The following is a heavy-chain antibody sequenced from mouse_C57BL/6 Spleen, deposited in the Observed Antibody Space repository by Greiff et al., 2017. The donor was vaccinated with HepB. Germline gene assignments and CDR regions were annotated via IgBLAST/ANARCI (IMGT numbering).Heavy chain of an antibody. Sequence: VQLQQPGAELVKPGASVKVSCKASGYTFTSYWMHWVKQRPGQGLEWIGRIHPSDRDTNYNQKFKGKATLTVDKSSSTAYMQLSSLTSEDSAVCYCEKRGSSPYWYFDDWGKGTTVTVSS. CDR1: GYTFTSYW. CDR3: EKRGSSPYWYFDD. D-gene: IGHD1-1*01. CDR2: IHPSDRDT. V-gene: IGHV1-74*01. J-gene: IGHJ1*03.